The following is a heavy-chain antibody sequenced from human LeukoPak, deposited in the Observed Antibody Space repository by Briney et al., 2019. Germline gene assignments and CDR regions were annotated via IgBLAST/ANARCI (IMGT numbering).Heavy chain of an antibody. V-gene: IGHV3-21*01. Sequence: RPGGSLRLSCAASGFTFSSFTMHWVRQIPGERPEWVSSISGDTTYIYYADSIKGRFTISRDNTNTSLFLQMNSLRAEDTATYFCARRGTDASFSFFDVWGQGTMVTVSS. J-gene: IGHJ3*01. CDR1: GFTFSSFT. D-gene: IGHD1-1*01. CDR3: ARRGTDASFSFFDV. CDR2: ISGDTTYI.